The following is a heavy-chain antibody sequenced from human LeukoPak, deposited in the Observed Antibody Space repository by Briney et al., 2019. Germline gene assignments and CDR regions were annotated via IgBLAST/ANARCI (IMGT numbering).Heavy chain of an antibody. CDR3: AMNWGTGRTLDY. Sequence: SETLSLTCAVYDGSFSSYYWSWIRQPPGKGLEWIGEINHSGGTNYNPSLKSRVSISVDTSKNQFSLKVRSVTAADTAVYYCAMNWGTGRTLDYWGQGTLVTVSS. CDR2: INHSGGT. CDR1: DGSFSSYY. J-gene: IGHJ4*02. D-gene: IGHD7-27*01. V-gene: IGHV4-34*01.